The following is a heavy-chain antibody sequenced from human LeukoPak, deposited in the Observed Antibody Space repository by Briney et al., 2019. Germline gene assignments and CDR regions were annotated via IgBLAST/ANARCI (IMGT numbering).Heavy chain of an antibody. J-gene: IGHJ4*02. D-gene: IGHD4-17*01. CDR3: ARDETTVPFDY. Sequence: GGSLRLSCAASGFIFSSYEMNWVRQAPGKGLEWVSYISSSGSTIYYADSVKGRFTISRDNAKNSLYLQMNSLRAEDTAVYYCARDETTVPFDYWGQGTLVTVSS. V-gene: IGHV3-48*03. CDR1: GFIFSSYE. CDR2: ISSSGSTI.